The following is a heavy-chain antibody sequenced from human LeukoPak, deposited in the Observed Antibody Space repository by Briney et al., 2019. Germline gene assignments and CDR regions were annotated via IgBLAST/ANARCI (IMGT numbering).Heavy chain of an antibody. CDR3: ARCKKNNYDSSGYHGDWFDP. CDR1: GGSLGNYY. V-gene: IGHV4-59*08. J-gene: IGHJ5*02. D-gene: IGHD3-22*01. Sequence: SETLSLTCTVSGGSLGNYYWAWIRQPPGKGLEWIGYISYSGSADYNPSLKSRLTISVGSSKNWFSLNLSSVTAADTAVYYCARCKKNNYDSSGYHGDWFDPWGQGTLVTVSS. CDR2: ISYSGSA.